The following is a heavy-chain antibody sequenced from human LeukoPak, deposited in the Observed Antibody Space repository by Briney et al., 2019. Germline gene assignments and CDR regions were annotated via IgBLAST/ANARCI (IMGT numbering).Heavy chain of an antibody. CDR2: IIPIFGTA. CDR3: ARAGNVSRYFDWLFPFDY. Sequence: GSSVKVSCKASGGTFSSYAISWVRQAPGQGLEWMGGIIPIFGTANYAQKFQGRVTITTDESTSTAYMELSSLRSEDTAVYYCARAGNVSRYFDWLFPFDYWGQGTLVTVSS. V-gene: IGHV1-69*05. D-gene: IGHD3-9*01. CDR1: GGTFSSYA. J-gene: IGHJ4*02.